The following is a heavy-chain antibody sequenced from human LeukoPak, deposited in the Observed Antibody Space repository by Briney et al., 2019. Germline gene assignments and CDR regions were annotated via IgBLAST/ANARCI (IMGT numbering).Heavy chain of an antibody. Sequence: SETLSLTCAVYGGSFSGYYWSWIRQPPGKGLEWIGEINHSGSTNYNPSLKSRVTISVDTSKNQFSLKLSSVTAVDTAVYYCARINYYDSSGYYPPQGYFDYWGQGTLVTVSS. V-gene: IGHV4-34*01. CDR3: ARINYYDSSGYYPPQGYFDY. J-gene: IGHJ4*02. CDR2: INHSGST. D-gene: IGHD3-22*01. CDR1: GGSFSGYY.